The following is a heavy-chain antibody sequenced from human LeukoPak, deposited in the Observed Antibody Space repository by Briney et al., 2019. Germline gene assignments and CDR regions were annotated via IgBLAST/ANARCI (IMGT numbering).Heavy chain of an antibody. D-gene: IGHD6-13*01. V-gene: IGHV1-3*01. CDR2: INAGNGNT. J-gene: IGHJ4*02. Sequence: ASVKVSCKASGYTFTNYAIHWVRQAPGQRLEWMGWINAGNGNTKYSQKFQGRVTITRDTSASTAYIELSSLRSEDTAIYYCARDPGIGYWGQGTLVTVSS. CDR1: GYTFTNYA. CDR3: ARDPGIGY.